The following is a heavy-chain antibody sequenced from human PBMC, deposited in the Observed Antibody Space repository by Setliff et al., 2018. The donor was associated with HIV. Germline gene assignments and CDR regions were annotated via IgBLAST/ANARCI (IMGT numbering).Heavy chain of an antibody. J-gene: IGHJ5*02. CDR1: GGSITGHY. CDR2: IHYSGSS. V-gene: IGHV4-59*08. Sequence: PSETLSLTCTVSGGSITGHYWSWIRQPPGKGLEWIGYIHYSGSSNYNPSLKSRVTISVDTSKNQFSLKLSSVTAADTAVYYCATYADRESNRFDPWGQGILVTVSS. D-gene: IGHD3-10*01. CDR3: ATYADRESNRFDP.